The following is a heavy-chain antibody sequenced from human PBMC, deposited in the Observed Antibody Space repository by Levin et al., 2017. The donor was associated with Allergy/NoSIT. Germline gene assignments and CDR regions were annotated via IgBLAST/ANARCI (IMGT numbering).Heavy chain of an antibody. V-gene: IGHV1-69*13. J-gene: IGHJ5*02. CDR3: AREDGSGTIPLGWFDP. D-gene: IGHD3-10*01. CDR2: IIPIFGTA. CDR1: GGTFSSYA. Sequence: SVKVSCKASGGTFSSYAISWVRQAPGQGLEWMGGIIPIFGTANYAQKFQGRVTITADESTSTAYMELSSLRSEDTAVYYCAREDGSGTIPLGWFDPWGQGTLVTVSS.